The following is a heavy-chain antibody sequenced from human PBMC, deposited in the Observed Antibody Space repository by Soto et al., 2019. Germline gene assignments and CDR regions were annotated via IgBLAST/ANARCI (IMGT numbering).Heavy chain of an antibody. CDR2: ISAYNGNT. J-gene: IGHJ5*02. D-gene: IGHD2-15*01. CDR3: ARDNRYCSGGSCYSWFDP. V-gene: IGHV1-18*01. Sequence: QVQLVQSGAEVKKPGASVKVSCKASGYTFTSYGISWVRQAPGQGLEWMGWISAYNGNTNYAQKLQGRVTMTTDTSTSTAYMELRSLRCDDTAVYYCARDNRYCSGGSCYSWFDPWGQGTLVTVSS. CDR1: GYTFTSYG.